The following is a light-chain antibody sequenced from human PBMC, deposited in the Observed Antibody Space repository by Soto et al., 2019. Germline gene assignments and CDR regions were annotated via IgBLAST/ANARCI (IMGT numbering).Light chain of an antibody. CDR3: TSYISSSTSYV. J-gene: IGLJ1*01. Sequence: QSAPTQPASVSGSPGQSITISCIGTSSDVGAYNYVSWYQQHPGKAPKLMIYDVTNRPSGVSNRFSGSKSGNAASLTISGLQAEDEADYFCTSYISSSTSYVFGNGTKLTVL. CDR1: SSDVGAYNY. V-gene: IGLV2-14*03. CDR2: DVT.